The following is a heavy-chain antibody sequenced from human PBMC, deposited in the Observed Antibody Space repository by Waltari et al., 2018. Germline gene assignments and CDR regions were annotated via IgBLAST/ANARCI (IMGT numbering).Heavy chain of an antibody. V-gene: IGHV3-30*18. CDR1: GFHFISSG. CDR3: AKVARVAGYYYTGMDV. D-gene: IGHD6-19*01. CDR2: ISYEGSTK. J-gene: IGHJ6*02. Sequence: QVLLVESGGGVVQPGRSLRPPCAASGFHFISSGMTRVRQAPGKGPEWVAVISYEGSTKYYADSVKGRFTISRDNSMHTLDLQMNNLRHEDTGVYYCAKVARVAGYYYTGMDVWGQGTTVTVSS.